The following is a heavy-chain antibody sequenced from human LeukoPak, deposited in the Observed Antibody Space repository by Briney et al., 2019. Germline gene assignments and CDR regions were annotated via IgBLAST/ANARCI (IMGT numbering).Heavy chain of an antibody. Sequence: GGSLRLSCAASGFTFSSYEMNWVRQAPGQGLEWVSYISSSRSTIYYADSVKGRFTISRDNAKNSLYLQMNSLRAEDTAVYYCARVPLYSSGWYAEIDYWGQGTLVTVSS. CDR1: GFTFSSYE. V-gene: IGHV3-48*03. J-gene: IGHJ4*02. CDR2: ISSSRSTI. CDR3: ARVPLYSSGWYAEIDY. D-gene: IGHD6-19*01.